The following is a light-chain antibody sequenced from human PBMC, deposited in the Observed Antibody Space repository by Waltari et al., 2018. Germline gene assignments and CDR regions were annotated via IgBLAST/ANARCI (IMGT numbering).Light chain of an antibody. CDR2: DAT. J-gene: IGKJ1*01. CDR1: QTINSNP. Sequence: IVFMQSPGTMSLSPGDRAIISCRASQTINSNPLAWYQQKPGHAPRLLIHDATSRAIGIPDRFFGSGYGTDFTLTISRLEPEDSGVYYCQQYSASTGTFGQGTKVEIK. V-gene: IGKV3-20*01. CDR3: QQYSASTGT.